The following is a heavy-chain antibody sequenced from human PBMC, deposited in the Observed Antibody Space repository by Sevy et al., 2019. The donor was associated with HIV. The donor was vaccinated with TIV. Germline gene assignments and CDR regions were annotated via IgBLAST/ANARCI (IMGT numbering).Heavy chain of an antibody. CDR3: AKNWYYYDSSGYAPVDY. J-gene: IGHJ4*02. Sequence: GGSLRLSCAASGFTFSSYGMHWVRQAPGKGLEWVAVISYDGSNKYYADSVKGRFTISRDNSKNTLYLQMNSLRAEDKAVYYCAKNWYYYDSSGYAPVDYWGQGTLVTVSS. V-gene: IGHV3-30*18. CDR2: ISYDGSNK. D-gene: IGHD3-22*01. CDR1: GFTFSSYG.